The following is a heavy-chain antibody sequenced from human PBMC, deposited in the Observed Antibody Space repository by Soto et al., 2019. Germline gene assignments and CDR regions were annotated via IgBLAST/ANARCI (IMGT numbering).Heavy chain of an antibody. D-gene: IGHD3-16*02. CDR2: INHSGST. CDR3: ARGAFGGVIVTDFDY. CDR1: GGSFSGYY. V-gene: IGHV4-34*01. J-gene: IGHJ4*02. Sequence: SETLSLTCAVYGGSFSGYYWSWIRQPPGKGLEWIGEINHSGSTNYNPSLKSRVTISVDTSKNQLSLKLSSVTAADTAVYYCARGAFGGVIVTDFDYWGQGTLVTVSS.